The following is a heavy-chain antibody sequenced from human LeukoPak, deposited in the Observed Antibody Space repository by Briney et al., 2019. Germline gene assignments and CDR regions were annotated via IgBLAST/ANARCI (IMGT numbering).Heavy chain of an antibody. V-gene: IGHV5-51*01. CDR1: GYDFSTKW. D-gene: IGHD4-17*01. CDR3: ARLAPDYADYWFDP. J-gene: IGHJ5*02. CDR2: IYPSVSIT. Sequence: GESLKISCKTSGYDFSTKWIGWVRQMPGKGLEWMGIIYPSVSITKYNPSFQGHVTISADTSINTAYLQWRSLKASDTAMYYCARLAPDYADYWFDPWGQGTVVTVSS.